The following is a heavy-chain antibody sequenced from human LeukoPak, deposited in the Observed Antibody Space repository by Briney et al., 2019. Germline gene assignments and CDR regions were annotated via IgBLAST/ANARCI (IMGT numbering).Heavy chain of an antibody. D-gene: IGHD6-13*01. CDR3: ARNPAYSSSWYRWFDP. CDR2: ISAYNGNT. CDR1: GDTFGSDA. Sequence: GSSVKVSCKASGDTFGSDAISWVRQAPGQGLEWMGWISAYNGNTNYAQKLQGRVTMTTDTSTSTAYMELRSLRSDDTAVYYCARNPAYSSSWYRWFDPWGQGTLVTVSS. J-gene: IGHJ5*02. V-gene: IGHV1-18*01.